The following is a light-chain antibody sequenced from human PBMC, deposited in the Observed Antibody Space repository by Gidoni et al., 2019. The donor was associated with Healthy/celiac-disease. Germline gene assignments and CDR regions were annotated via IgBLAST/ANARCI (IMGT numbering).Light chain of an antibody. CDR3: QQYNSSPYT. V-gene: IGKV1-5*03. CDR2: KAS. CDR1: QSISSW. Sequence: DIQMTQSPSTLSASVGDRVTITCRASQSISSWLAWYQQKPGKAPKLLIYKASSLESGVPSRFSGSGSRTEFTLTISSLQPDDFATYYCQQYNSSPYTFGQXTKLEIK. J-gene: IGKJ2*01.